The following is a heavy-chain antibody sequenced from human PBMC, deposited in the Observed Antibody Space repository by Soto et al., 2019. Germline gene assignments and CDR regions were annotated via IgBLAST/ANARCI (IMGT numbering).Heavy chain of an antibody. CDR3: ARDLRCSSTSCYEWEYNWFDP. J-gene: IGHJ5*02. D-gene: IGHD2-2*01. CDR1: GGSISSYY. Sequence: SETLSLTCTVSGGSISSYYWSWIRQPPGKGLEWIGYIYYSGSTNYNPSLKSRVTISVDTSKNQFSLKLSSVTAADTAVYYCARDLRCSSTSCYEWEYNWFDPWGQGTLVTVSS. CDR2: IYYSGST. V-gene: IGHV4-59*01.